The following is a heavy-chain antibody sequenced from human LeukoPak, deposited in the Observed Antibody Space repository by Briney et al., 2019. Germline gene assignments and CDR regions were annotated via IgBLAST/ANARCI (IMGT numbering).Heavy chain of an antibody. Sequence: PGGSLRLSCAASGFTFSTFTMHWVRQAPGTGLEWVAVISYDGSNKYYADSVKGRFTISRDNSKNTLYLQMNSLRAEDTAVYYCARAPYGSGSYLYCYYGMDVWGQGTTVTVSS. V-gene: IGHV3-30*04. J-gene: IGHJ6*02. CDR1: GFTFSTFT. CDR2: ISYDGSNK. CDR3: ARAPYGSGSYLYCYYGMDV. D-gene: IGHD3-10*01.